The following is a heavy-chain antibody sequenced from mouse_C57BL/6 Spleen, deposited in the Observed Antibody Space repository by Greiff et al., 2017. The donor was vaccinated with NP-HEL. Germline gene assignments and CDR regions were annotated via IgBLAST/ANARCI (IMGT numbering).Heavy chain of an antibody. D-gene: IGHD4-1*01. CDR2: IHPNSGST. J-gene: IGHJ1*03. V-gene: IGHV1-64*01. CDR3: AVTGTERYFDV. Sequence: QVQLQQPGAELVKPGASVKLSCKASGYTFTSYWMHWVKQRPGQGLEWIGMIHPNSGSTNYNEKFKSKATLTVDKSSSTAYMQLSSLTSEDSAVYYCAVTGTERYFDVWGTGTTVTVSS. CDR1: GYTFTSYW.